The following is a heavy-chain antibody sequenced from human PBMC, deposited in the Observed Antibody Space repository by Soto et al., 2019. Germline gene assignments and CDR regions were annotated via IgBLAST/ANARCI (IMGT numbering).Heavy chain of an antibody. V-gene: IGHV3-23*01. CDR3: AKPRGGWPESYFDS. CDR2: ISDGGGST. J-gene: IGHJ4*02. CDR1: RVSLSSSA. Sequence: GGSLRLSCAAPRVSLSSSARGRVRQAPGKGLEWVSAISDGGGSTYYADSVQGRFTISRDNSKNTLYLQMNSLRAEDTAVYYCAKPRGGWPESYFDSWGQGTQVTVSS. D-gene: IGHD2-15*01.